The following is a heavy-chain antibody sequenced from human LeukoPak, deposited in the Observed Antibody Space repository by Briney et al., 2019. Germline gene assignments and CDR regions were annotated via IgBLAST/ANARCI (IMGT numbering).Heavy chain of an antibody. CDR2: IYTRGNT. J-gene: IGHJ4*02. CDR3: VRGRYYYDN. Sequence: SETLSLTRTVSGGSISSYYWSWIRQPPGMGLEWIGCIYTRGNTNYNPSLQSRLAISADTSKNQFSLKLSSVTAADTAIYYCVRGRYYYDNWGQGTLVTVSS. CDR1: GGSISSYY. V-gene: IGHV4-59*01.